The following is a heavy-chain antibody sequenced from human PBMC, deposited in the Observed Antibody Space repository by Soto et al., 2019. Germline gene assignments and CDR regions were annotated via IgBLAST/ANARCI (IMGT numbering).Heavy chain of an antibody. V-gene: IGHV4-59*01. Sequence: TSETLSLTCTVSGGSISSYYWSWIRQPPGKGLEWIGYIYYSGSTNYNPSLKSRVTISVDTSKNQFSLKLSSVTAADTAVYYCARKSDFWSGYSLWGQGTLVTVSS. J-gene: IGHJ4*02. CDR3: ARKSDFWSGYSL. D-gene: IGHD3-3*01. CDR2: IYYSGST. CDR1: GGSISSYY.